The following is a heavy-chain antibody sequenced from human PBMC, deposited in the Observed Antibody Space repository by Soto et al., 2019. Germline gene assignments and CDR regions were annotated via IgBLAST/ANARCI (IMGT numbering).Heavy chain of an antibody. CDR3: ASPHYYDSSGYSANDAFDI. V-gene: IGHV4-39*01. D-gene: IGHD3-22*01. CDR2: IYYSGST. Sequence: QLQLQESGPGLVKPSETLSLTCTVSGGSISSSSYYWGWIRQPPGKGLEWIGSIYYSGSTYYNPSLKSRVTISVDTSKNPFALKLSSVTAADTAVYYCASPHYYDSSGYSANDAFDIWGQGTMVTVSS. CDR1: GGSISSSSYY. J-gene: IGHJ3*02.